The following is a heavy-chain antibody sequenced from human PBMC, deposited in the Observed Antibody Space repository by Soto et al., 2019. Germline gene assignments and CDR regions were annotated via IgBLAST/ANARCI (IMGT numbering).Heavy chain of an antibody. Sequence: EVQLLESGGGLVQPGGSLRISCAASGFTFSTYSMTWVRQAPGKGLESVSTISGSGGSTYYIDSVKGRFTISRDNSKNTLYLQMNSLRAEDTAIYYCAKDWTSIWGQGTMVAVSS. CDR1: GFTFSTYS. D-gene: IGHD3-3*01. CDR3: AKDWTSI. CDR2: ISGSGGST. J-gene: IGHJ3*02. V-gene: IGHV3-23*01.